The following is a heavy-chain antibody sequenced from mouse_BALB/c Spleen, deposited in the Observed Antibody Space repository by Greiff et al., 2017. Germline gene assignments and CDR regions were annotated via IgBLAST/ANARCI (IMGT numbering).Heavy chain of an antibody. CDR3: ARGYDYGGFAY. CDR1: GFTFSSYG. D-gene: IGHD2-4*01. Sequence: EVQLVESGGGLVQPGGSLKLSCAASGFTFSSYGMSWVRQTPDKRLELVATINSNGGSTYYPDSVKGRFTISRDNAKNTLYLQMSSLKSEDTAMYYCARGYDYGGFAYWGQGTLVTVSA. J-gene: IGHJ3*01. V-gene: IGHV5-6-3*01. CDR2: INSNGGST.